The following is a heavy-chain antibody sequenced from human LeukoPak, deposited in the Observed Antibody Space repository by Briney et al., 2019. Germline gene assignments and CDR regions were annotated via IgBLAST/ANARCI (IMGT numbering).Heavy chain of an antibody. CDR1: GYSCTDFY. D-gene: IGHD1-26*01. J-gene: IGHJ4*02. CDR3: ARGRYSGSYYVDY. Sequence: GSVKVSCKTSGYSCTDFYIHWVRQAPGQGLEWMGWINPKSGGTNSAQKFQGRVTMTRDTSLSTVYMDLSSLRSDDTAVYYCARGRYSGSYYVDYWGQGTLVTVSS. CDR2: INPKSGGT. V-gene: IGHV1-2*02.